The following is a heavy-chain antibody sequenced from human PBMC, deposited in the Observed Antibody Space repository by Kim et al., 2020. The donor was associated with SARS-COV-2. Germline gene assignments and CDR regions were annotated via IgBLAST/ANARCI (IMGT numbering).Heavy chain of an antibody. CDR2: IYYSGST. D-gene: IGHD1-26*01. CDR3: ARVSWGDYYYGMDV. J-gene: IGHJ6*02. V-gene: IGHV4-59*01. Sequence: SETLSLTCTVSGGSISSYYWSWIRQPPGKGLEWIGYIYYSGSTNYNPSLKSRVTISVDTSKNQFSLKLSSVTAADTAVYYCARVSWGDYYYGMDVWGQGTTVTVSS. CDR1: GGSISSYY.